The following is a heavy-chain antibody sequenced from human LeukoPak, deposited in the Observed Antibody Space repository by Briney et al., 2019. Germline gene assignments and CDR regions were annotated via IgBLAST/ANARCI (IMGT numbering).Heavy chain of an antibody. CDR2: IYYSGST. CDR3: ASAKSSMVRGVEPRIDP. D-gene: IGHD3-10*01. V-gene: IGHV4-30-4*01. J-gene: IGHJ5*02. Sequence: SETLSLSCTVSGGSISSGDYYWSWIRQPPGKGLEWIGYIYYSGSTYYNPSLKSRVTISVDTSKNKFSLKLSSVTAADTAVYYCASAKSSMVRGVEPRIDPWGQGTLVTVSS. CDR1: GGSISSGDYY.